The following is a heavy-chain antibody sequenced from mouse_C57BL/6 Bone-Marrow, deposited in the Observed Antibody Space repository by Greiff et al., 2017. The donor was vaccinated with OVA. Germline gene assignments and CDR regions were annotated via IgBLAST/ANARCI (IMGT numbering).Heavy chain of an antibody. D-gene: IGHD1-1*01. CDR2: IDPETGGT. V-gene: IGHV1-15*01. CDR1: GYTFTDYE. Sequence: VKVVESGAELVRPGASVTLSCKASGYTFTDYEMHWVKQTPVHGLEWIGAIDPETGGTAYNQKFKGKAILTADKSSSTAYMELRSLTSEDSAVYYCTRSYYGSTWFAYWGQGTLVTVSA. CDR3: TRSYYGSTWFAY. J-gene: IGHJ3*01.